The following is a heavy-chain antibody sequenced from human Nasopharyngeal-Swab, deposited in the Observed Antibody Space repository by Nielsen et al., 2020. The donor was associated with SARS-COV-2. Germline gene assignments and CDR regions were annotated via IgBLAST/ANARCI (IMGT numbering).Heavy chain of an antibody. Sequence: GGSLRLSCAASGLCFSNYEMNWVRQAPGKGLEWISYISTTTATIYYADSVKGRFTISRDNAKNSLYLQMNSLRAEDTAVYYCAREVPYSGHDDAFDIWGQGTMVTVPS. J-gene: IGHJ3*02. CDR2: ISTTTATI. CDR1: GLCFSNYE. CDR3: AREVPYSGHDDAFDI. V-gene: IGHV3-48*03. D-gene: IGHD5-12*01.